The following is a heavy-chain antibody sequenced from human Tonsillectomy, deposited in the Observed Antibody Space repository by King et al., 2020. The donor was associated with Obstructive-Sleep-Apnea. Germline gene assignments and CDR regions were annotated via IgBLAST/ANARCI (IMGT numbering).Heavy chain of an antibody. CDR1: RFTFSNAW. D-gene: IGHD3-22*01. J-gene: IGHJ4*02. CDR2: IKSKTEGGTT. CDR3: TTDPDYYESSGYFYPFDY. V-gene: IGHV3-15*01. Sequence: VQLVESGGGLVKPGGSLRLSCATSRFTFSNAWMSWVRQAPGKGLEWVGRIKSKTEGGTTDYAAPVKGRFTISRDDSENTLYLQMSSLKTEDTAVYYCTTDPDYYESSGYFYPFDYWGQGTLVTVSS.